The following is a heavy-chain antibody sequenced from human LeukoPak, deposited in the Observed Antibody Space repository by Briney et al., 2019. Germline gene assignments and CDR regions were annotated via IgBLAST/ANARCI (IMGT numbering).Heavy chain of an antibody. D-gene: IGHD3-9*01. J-gene: IGHJ4*02. CDR3: ARATFYSEYYFDY. Sequence: PSETLSLTCTVSGGSISSGDYYWSWIRQPPGKGLEWIAYIYYRGSTYYNPSLKSRVTISVDTSKNQFSLNLSSVTAADTAVYYYARATFYSEYYFDYWGQGTLVTVSS. V-gene: IGHV4-30-4*01. CDR2: IYYRGST. CDR1: GGSISSGDYY.